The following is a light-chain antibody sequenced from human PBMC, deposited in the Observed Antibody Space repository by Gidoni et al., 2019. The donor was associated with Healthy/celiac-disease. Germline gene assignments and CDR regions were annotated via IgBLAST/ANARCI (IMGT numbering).Light chain of an antibody. Sequence: EIVMTQSPATLSVSPGERATLSCRASQSVSSNLAWYQQKPGQAPRLLIYGASTRATGIPARFSGSGSGTEFTLTISSLQSEDFAVYYCQQYNNWFLFTFXPXTKVDIK. V-gene: IGKV3-15*01. J-gene: IGKJ3*01. CDR2: GAS. CDR3: QQYNNWFLFT. CDR1: QSVSSN.